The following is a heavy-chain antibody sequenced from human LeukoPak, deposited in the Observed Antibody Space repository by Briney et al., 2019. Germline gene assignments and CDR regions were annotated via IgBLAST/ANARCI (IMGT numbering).Heavy chain of an antibody. CDR2: VYATGTT. D-gene: IGHD6-19*01. CDR1: GGSITGYY. J-gene: IGHJ4*02. V-gene: IGHV4-59*01. CDR3: ARVGSGGAWFDF. Sequence: KPSETLSLTCTVSGGSITGYYWSWIRQPPGKGLEWIAYVYATGTTNYNPSLKTRATISIDTSKNQLSLTLTSLTATDTAVYYCARVGSGGAWFDFWGQGALVSISS.